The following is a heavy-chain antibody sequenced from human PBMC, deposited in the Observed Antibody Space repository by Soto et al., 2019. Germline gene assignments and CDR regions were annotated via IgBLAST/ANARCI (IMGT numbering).Heavy chain of an antibody. V-gene: IGHV3-66*04. J-gene: IGHJ4*02. CDR3: ARPALNYDILTGLDY. CDR1: EFTVSSNY. Sequence: PGGSLRLSCVASEFTVSSNYMSWVRQAPGKRPEWVSVIYSDGNTFYAESVKGRFTISRDNPKNTLYLQMNSLRAEDTAVYYCARPALNYDILTGLDYWGQGTLVTVSS. CDR2: IYSDGNT. D-gene: IGHD3-9*01.